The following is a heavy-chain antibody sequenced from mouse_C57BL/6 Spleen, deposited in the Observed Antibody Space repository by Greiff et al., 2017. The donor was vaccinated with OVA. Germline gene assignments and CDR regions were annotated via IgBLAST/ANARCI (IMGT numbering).Heavy chain of an antibody. Sequence: EVKLVESEGGLVQPGSSMKLSCTASGFTFSDYYMAWVRQTPEKGLEWVANINYDGSSTYYLDSLKSRFIISGDNAKNILYLQMSSLKSEDTDTYYGASYGYWYCYVWGTRTTVTV. J-gene: IGHJ1*03. CDR3: ASYGYWYCYV. V-gene: IGHV5-16*01. CDR1: GFTFSDYY. CDR2: INYDGSST. D-gene: IGHD1-1*02.